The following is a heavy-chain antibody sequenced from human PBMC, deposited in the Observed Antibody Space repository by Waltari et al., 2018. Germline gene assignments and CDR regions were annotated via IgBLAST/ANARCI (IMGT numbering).Heavy chain of an antibody. CDR2: IDPNTGGT. CDR1: GYTFTGYY. D-gene: IGHD3-16*01. Sequence: QVHLVQSGAEVRKPGASVKVSCKGSGYTFTGYYIQWLRQAPGQGLEWMGWIDPNTGGTKLAQKVQGRVTMTRDTSINTVYMELSSLGSDDTAVYYCARDLYDSRVPGDYFDYWGQGTLVTVSS. CDR3: ARDLYDSRVPGDYFDY. V-gene: IGHV1-2*02. J-gene: IGHJ4*02.